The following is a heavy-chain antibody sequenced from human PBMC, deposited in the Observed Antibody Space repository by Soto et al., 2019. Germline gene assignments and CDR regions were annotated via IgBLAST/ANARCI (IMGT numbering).Heavy chain of an antibody. Sequence: QITLKESGPTLVKPTQTLTLTCTFSGFSLTTDRVGVGWIRQPPGEALEWLAVIYWDDSKTYRPSLEGRLTITKDTSKTQAALTITNMVSLDTATYYCAHASGARCLSWRQGTLVTVSS. CDR2: IYWDDSK. J-gene: IGHJ4*02. CDR3: AHASGARCLS. D-gene: IGHD2-8*02. V-gene: IGHV2-5*02. CDR1: GFSLTTDRVG.